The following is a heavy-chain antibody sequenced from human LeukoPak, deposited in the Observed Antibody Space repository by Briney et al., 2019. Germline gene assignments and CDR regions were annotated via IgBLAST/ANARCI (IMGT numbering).Heavy chain of an antibody. Sequence: SVKVSCKASAGTFSSYAISWVRQAPGQGLEWMGGIIPIFGTASYAQKFQGRVTITADESTSTAYMELSSLRSEDTAVYYCAKKAYSNYAFVVYYYGMDVWGQGTTVTVSS. CDR2: IIPIFGTA. CDR1: AGTFSSYA. D-gene: IGHD4-11*01. J-gene: IGHJ6*02. CDR3: AKKAYSNYAFVVYYYGMDV. V-gene: IGHV1-69*13.